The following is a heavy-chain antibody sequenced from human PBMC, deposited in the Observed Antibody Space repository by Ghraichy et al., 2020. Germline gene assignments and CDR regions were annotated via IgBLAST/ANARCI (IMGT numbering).Heavy chain of an antibody. CDR3: ARGFWSGYHMMDPYYYYMDV. CDR2: IYYSGST. J-gene: IGHJ6*03. D-gene: IGHD3-3*01. Sequence: SETLSLTCTVSGGSISSYYWSWIRQPPGKGLEWIGYIYYSGSTNYNPSLKSRVTISVDTSKNQFSLKLSSVTAADTAVYYCARGFWSGYHMMDPYYYYMDVWGKGTTVTVSS. V-gene: IGHV4-59*01. CDR1: GGSISSYY.